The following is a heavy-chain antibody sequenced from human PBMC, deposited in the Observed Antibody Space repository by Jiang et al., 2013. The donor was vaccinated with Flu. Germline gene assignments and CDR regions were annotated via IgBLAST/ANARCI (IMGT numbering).Heavy chain of an antibody. D-gene: IGHD1-1*01. J-gene: IGHJ4*02. CDR2: INHSGST. V-gene: IGHV4-34*01. Sequence: SLTCAVYGGSFSGYYWSWIRQPPGKGLEWIGEINHSGSTNYNPSLKSRVTISVDTSKNQFSLKLSSVTAADTAVYYCARVRTFVDYWGQGTLVTVSS. CDR1: GGSFSGYY. CDR3: ARVRTFVDY.